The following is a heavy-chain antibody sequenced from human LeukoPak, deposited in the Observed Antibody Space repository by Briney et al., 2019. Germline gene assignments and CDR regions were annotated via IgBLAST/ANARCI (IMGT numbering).Heavy chain of an antibody. J-gene: IGHJ6*03. Sequence: GGSLRLSCAASGFTFSSYAMSWVRQAPGKGLERVSAISGSGGSTYYADSVKGRFTISRDNSKNTVYLQMNSLRAEDTAVYYCARVITVAGYYYYYYMDVWGKGTTVTISS. V-gene: IGHV3-23*01. CDR2: ISGSGGST. CDR1: GFTFSSYA. D-gene: IGHD6-19*01. CDR3: ARVITVAGYYYYYYMDV.